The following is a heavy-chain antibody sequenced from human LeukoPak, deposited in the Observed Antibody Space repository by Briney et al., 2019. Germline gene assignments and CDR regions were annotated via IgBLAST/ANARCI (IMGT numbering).Heavy chain of an antibody. J-gene: IGHJ4*02. CDR1: GFTFSSYG. D-gene: IGHD6-13*01. CDR3: AKDSGSSWYSFDY. Sequence: GGSLRLSCAASGFTFSSYGMHWVRQAPGKGLEWVAVISYDGSNKYYADSVKGRFTISRDNSKNKLYLQMNSLRAEDTAVYYCAKDSGSSWYSFDYWGQGTLVTVSS. CDR2: ISYDGSNK. V-gene: IGHV3-30*18.